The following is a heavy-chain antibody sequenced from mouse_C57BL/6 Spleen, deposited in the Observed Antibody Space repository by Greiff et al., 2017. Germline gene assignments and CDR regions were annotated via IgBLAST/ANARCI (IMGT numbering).Heavy chain of an antibody. Sequence: EVKVVESEGGLVQPGSSMKLSCTASGFTFSDYYMAWVRQVPEKGLEWVANINYDGSSTYYLDSLKSRFIISRDNAKNILYLQMSSLKSEDTATYYCARDQGGYYSRWGQGTSVTVSS. CDR2: INYDGSST. V-gene: IGHV5-16*01. J-gene: IGHJ4*01. CDR1: GFTFSDYY. D-gene: IGHD2-3*01. CDR3: ARDQGGYYSR.